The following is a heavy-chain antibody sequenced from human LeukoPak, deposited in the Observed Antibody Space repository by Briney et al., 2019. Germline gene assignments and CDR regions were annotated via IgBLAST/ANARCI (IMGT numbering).Heavy chain of an antibody. CDR3: ARAPGGGSYYWIETNWFDP. CDR2: IYYSGST. D-gene: IGHD1-26*01. Sequence: SETLSLTCTVFGGSISSYYWSWIRQPPGKGLEWIGYIYYSGSTNYNPSLKSRVTISVDTSKNQFFLKLSSVTAADTAVYYCARAPGGGSYYWIETNWFDPWGQGTLVTVSS. V-gene: IGHV4-59*01. CDR1: GGSISSYY. J-gene: IGHJ5*02.